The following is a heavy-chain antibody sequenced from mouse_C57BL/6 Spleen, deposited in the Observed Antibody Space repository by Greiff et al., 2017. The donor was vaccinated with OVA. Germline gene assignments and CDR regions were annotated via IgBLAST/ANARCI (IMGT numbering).Heavy chain of an antibody. Sequence: QVQLQQPGAELVKPGASVKMSCKASGYTFTSYWITWVKQRPGQGLEWIGDIYPGSGSTNYNEKFKSKATLTVDTSSSTAYMQLSSLTSEDSAVYYCAREAYYYGSSYTDYYAMDYWGQGTSVTVSS. V-gene: IGHV1-55*01. CDR2: IYPGSGST. CDR3: AREAYYYGSSYTDYYAMDY. J-gene: IGHJ4*01. CDR1: GYTFTSYW. D-gene: IGHD1-1*01.